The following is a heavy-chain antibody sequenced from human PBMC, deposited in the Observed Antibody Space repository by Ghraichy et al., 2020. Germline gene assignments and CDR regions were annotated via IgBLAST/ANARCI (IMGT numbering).Heavy chain of an antibody. Sequence: SETLSLTCAVYGGSFSGYYWSWIRQPPGKGLEWIGEINHSGSTNYNPSLKSRVTISVDTSKNQFSLKLSSVTAADTAVYYCARVGGSPPDYWGQGTLVTVSS. CDR2: INHSGST. CDR1: GGSFSGYY. V-gene: IGHV4-34*01. D-gene: IGHD1-26*01. CDR3: ARVGGSPPDY. J-gene: IGHJ4*02.